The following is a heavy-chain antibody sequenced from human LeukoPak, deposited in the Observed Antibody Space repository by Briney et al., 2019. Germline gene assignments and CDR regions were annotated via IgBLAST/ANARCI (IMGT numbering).Heavy chain of an antibody. CDR1: GLSFGFYA. V-gene: IGHV3-23*01. CDR3: AKDFVRYNIQFDY. J-gene: IGHJ4*02. D-gene: IGHD1-14*01. CDR2: ISGGGAGT. Sequence: GGSLRLSCAASGLSFGFYAMSWVRQAPGKGLEWVSSISGGGAGTYYADSVRGRFTISRDNSKNTQYLQMDSLRAEDTALYYCAKDFVRYNIQFDYWGQGALVTVST.